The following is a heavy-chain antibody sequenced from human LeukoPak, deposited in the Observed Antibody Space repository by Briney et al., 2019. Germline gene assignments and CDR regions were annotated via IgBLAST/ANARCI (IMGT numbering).Heavy chain of an antibody. CDR1: GSTFSSYA. D-gene: IGHD3-22*01. Sequence: PGGSLRLSCAASGSTFSSYAMAWVRQAPGKGLEWVSGMNGNGDKVYYADSVKGRFTISRDNSKNTLYLQMNSLRGEDTAVYYCAKRDYYDSDHYYPLFDYWGQGTLVTVSS. CDR3: AKRDYYDSDHYYPLFDY. CDR2: MNGNGDKV. V-gene: IGHV3-23*01. J-gene: IGHJ4*02.